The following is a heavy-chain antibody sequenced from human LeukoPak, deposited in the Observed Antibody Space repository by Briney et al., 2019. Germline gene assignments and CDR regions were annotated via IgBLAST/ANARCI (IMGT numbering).Heavy chain of an antibody. D-gene: IGHD5-12*01. Sequence: SETLSLTCTVSGYSISSGYYWGWIRQPPGKGLEWIGSIYHSGSTYYNPSLKSRVTMSVDTSKNQFSLKLSSVTAADTAVYYCARILHIGGPPNWFDPWGQGTLVTVSS. CDR1: GYSISSGYY. CDR3: ARILHIGGPPNWFDP. J-gene: IGHJ5*02. V-gene: IGHV4-38-2*02. CDR2: IYHSGST.